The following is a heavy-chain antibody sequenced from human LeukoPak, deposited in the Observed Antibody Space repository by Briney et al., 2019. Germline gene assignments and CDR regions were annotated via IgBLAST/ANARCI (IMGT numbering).Heavy chain of an antibody. CDR3: ARRTYSSGWSNFDY. V-gene: IGHV4-61*01. CDR1: GGSVSSGSYY. Sequence: SEILSLTCTVSGGSVSSGSYYWSWIRQPPGKGLEWLGYIYYSGSTNYNPSLKSRVTISVDTSKNQFSLKLSSVTAADTAVYYCARRTYSSGWSNFDYWGQGTLVTVSS. J-gene: IGHJ4*01. D-gene: IGHD6-19*01. CDR2: IYYSGST.